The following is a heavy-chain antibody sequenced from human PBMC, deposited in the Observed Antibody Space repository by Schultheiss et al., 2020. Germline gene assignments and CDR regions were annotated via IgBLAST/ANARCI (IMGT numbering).Heavy chain of an antibody. CDR3: AREYSSSWFDY. CDR2: ISYDGSNK. J-gene: IGHJ4*02. CDR1: GFTFSSYA. D-gene: IGHD6-13*01. V-gene: IGHV3-30-3*01. Sequence: GGSLRLSCAASGFTFSSYAMHWVRQAPGKGLEWVAVISYDGSNKYYADSVKGRFTISRDNSKNTLYLQMNSLRAEDTAVYYCAREYSSSWFDYWGQGTLVTVSS.